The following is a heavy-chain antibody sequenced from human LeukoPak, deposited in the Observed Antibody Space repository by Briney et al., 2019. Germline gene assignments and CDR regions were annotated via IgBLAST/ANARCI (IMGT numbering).Heavy chain of an antibody. D-gene: IGHD2-15*01. V-gene: IGHV4-39*01. CDR3: ARHYCSGGCCPDAFDI. CDR1: GGSVSSSSYF. CDR2: MSYSGTT. Sequence: SETLSLTCTVSGGSVSSSSYFWGWIRQPPGKGLEWIGSMSYSGTTCYNPSLKSRVTISVDTSKNQFSLKLSSVTAADTAVYYGARHYCSGGCCPDAFDIWGQGTMVTVSS. J-gene: IGHJ3*02.